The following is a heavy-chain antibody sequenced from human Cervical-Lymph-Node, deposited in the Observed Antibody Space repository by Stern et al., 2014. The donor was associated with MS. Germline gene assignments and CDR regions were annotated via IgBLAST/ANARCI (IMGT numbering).Heavy chain of an antibody. CDR2: ISTDTGGA. D-gene: IGHD1-26*01. Sequence: VQLVQSGAEVKKPGASVKVSCKASGYSFTAYFIHWVRQAPGQGLEWMGWISTDTGGANYAQRFQGRVTMTSDTSSSTTYMELSRLRSDDTAVYYCARDRGSHSDYWGQGTLVTVSS. CDR1: GYSFTAYF. J-gene: IGHJ4*02. V-gene: IGHV1-2*02. CDR3: ARDRGSHSDY.